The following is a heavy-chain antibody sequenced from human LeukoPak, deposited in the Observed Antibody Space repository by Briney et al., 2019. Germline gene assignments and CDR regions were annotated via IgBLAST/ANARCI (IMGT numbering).Heavy chain of an antibody. Sequence: ASVKVSCKASGYTFTTYYMHWVRQAPGQGLEWMGVVNPSGGGTTYAQMSQGRVTMTRDTSTSTVYMELRSLRSEDTAVYYCARKSYCSGGNCFLDYWGQGTLVTVSS. CDR2: VNPSGGGT. CDR3: ARKSYCSGGNCFLDY. J-gene: IGHJ4*02. CDR1: GYTFTTYY. D-gene: IGHD2-15*01. V-gene: IGHV1-46*01.